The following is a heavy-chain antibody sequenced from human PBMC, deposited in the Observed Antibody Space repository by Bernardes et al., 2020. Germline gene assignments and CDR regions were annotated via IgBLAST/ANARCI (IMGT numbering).Heavy chain of an antibody. Sequence: ASVKVSCMASGYTFTSYDINWVRQATGQGLEWMGWMNPNSGNTGYAQKFQGRVTMTRNTSISTAYMELSSLRSEDTAVYYCARGPWWNDGENWFDPWGQGTLVTVSS. V-gene: IGHV1-8*01. J-gene: IGHJ5*02. CDR1: GYTFTSYD. CDR2: MNPNSGNT. D-gene: IGHD1-1*01. CDR3: ARGPWWNDGENWFDP.